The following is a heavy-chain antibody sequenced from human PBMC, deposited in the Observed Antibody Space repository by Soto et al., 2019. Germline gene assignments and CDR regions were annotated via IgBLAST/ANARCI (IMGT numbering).Heavy chain of an antibody. CDR3: ARSPRSSPYFDY. CDR2: IYPGDHET. V-gene: IGHV5-51*01. D-gene: IGHD6-13*01. Sequence: PWESLTIACLCSGNTFSHFWIAWVRHLPGKGLEWMGIIYPGDHETRYSPSFHGKVTISADKSINTAYLQWSSLEASDSAFYYCARSPRSSPYFDYWGQGALVTVSS. CDR1: GNTFSHFW. J-gene: IGHJ4*02.